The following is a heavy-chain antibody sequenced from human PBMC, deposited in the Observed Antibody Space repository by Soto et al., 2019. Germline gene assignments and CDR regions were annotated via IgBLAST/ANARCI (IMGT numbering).Heavy chain of an antibody. J-gene: IGHJ3*02. D-gene: IGHD3-16*01. Sequence: GGSLRLSCAASGFTFSTYALTWVRQAPGKGLEWVSSIGTHADTTYYVDSVKGRFSISRDNSKNTVYLQMSSLSAEDTAVYYCARPYVEVAVNDAFDIWGRGTMVTVSS. CDR3: ARPYVEVAVNDAFDI. CDR1: GFTFSTYA. V-gene: IGHV3-23*01. CDR2: IGTHADTT.